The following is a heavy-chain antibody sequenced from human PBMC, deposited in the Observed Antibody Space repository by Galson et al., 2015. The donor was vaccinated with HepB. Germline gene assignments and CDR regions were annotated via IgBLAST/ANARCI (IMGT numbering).Heavy chain of an antibody. J-gene: IGHJ4*02. Sequence: SLRLSCAASRFSFSSYGMHWVRQAPGKGLEWVAVISYDGGNEYYADSVKGRFTISRDNSKNTLYLQLNSLRPEDTAVCYCAKDRQMWFGELEGGYFDYWGQGTLVTVSS. CDR2: ISYDGGNE. V-gene: IGHV3-30*18. D-gene: IGHD3-10*01. CDR1: RFSFSSYG. CDR3: AKDRQMWFGELEGGYFDY.